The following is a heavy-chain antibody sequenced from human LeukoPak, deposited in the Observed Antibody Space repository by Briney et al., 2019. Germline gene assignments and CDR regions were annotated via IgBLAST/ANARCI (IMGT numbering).Heavy chain of an antibody. CDR1: GFTFSSYS. D-gene: IGHD3-22*01. Sequence: PGGSLRLSCAASGFTFSSYSMNWVRQAPGKGLEWVSFITSSSNYIYYADSVKGRFTTSRDNAKNSLYLQMNSLRAEDTAVYYCARRLDSSGSHFDYWGQRTLVTVSS. J-gene: IGHJ4*02. V-gene: IGHV3-21*01. CDR2: ITSSSNYI. CDR3: ARRLDSSGSHFDY.